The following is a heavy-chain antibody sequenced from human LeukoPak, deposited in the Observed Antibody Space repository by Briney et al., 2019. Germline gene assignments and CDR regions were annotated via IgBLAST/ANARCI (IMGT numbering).Heavy chain of an antibody. D-gene: IGHD6-19*01. CDR1: GGSISSYY. CDR3: ARDRTTAGPYYFDY. J-gene: IGHJ4*02. CDR2: IYTSGST. V-gene: IGHV4-4*07. Sequence: MPSETLSLTCTVSGGSISSYYWSWIRQPAGKGLEWIGRIYTSGSTNYNPSLKSRVTMSVDTSKNQCSLKLSSVTAADTAVYYCARDRTTAGPYYFDYWGQGTLVTVSS.